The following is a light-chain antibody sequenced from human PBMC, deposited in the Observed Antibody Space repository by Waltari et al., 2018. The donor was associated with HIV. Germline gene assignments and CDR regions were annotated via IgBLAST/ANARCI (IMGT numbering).Light chain of an antibody. Sequence: QSVLTQSPSASGTPGQRGTIFCSGSGSNIGSNNVHWYQQVPGTAPKLLIYRNYRRPSGVPDRFSASKSGASASRAISGPQSEDEADYYCAAWDDSLNGPVFGGGTRLTVL. CDR3: AAWDDSLNGPV. CDR1: GSNIGSNN. CDR2: RNY. V-gene: IGLV1-44*01. J-gene: IGLJ2*01.